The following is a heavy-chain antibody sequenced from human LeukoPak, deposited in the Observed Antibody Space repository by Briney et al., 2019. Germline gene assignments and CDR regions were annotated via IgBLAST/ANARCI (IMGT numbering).Heavy chain of an antibody. V-gene: IGHV3-33*01. CDR2: IWYDGSNK. J-gene: IGHJ4*02. Sequence: GGSLRLSCAASGFTFSSYGMRWVRQAPGKGLEWVAVIWYDGSNKYYADSVKGRFTISRDNSKNTLYLQMNSLRAEDTAVFYCARDQEIYGGRVPFDYWGQGTLVTVSS. D-gene: IGHD4-23*01. CDR1: GFTFSSYG. CDR3: ARDQEIYGGRVPFDY.